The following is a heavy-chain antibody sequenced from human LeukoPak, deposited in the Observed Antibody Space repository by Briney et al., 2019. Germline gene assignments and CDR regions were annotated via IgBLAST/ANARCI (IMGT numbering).Heavy chain of an antibody. D-gene: IGHD3-22*01. J-gene: IGHJ4*02. CDR1: GFSLSTMGMC. V-gene: IGHV2-70*11. Sequence: SGPALVKPTQTLTLTCTFSGFSLSTMGMCVSWIRQPPGKALEWLARIDWDDDKYYSTSLKTRLTISEDTSKNQVVLTMTNMDPVDTATYYCARIAKKNYYDSSGYFDSWGQGTLVTVSS. CDR3: ARIAKKNYYDSSGYFDS. CDR2: IDWDDDK.